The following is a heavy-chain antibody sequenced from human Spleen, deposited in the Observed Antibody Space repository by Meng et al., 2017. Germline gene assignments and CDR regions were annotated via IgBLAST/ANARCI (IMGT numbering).Heavy chain of an antibody. D-gene: IGHD3-16*01. Sequence: QGQLQESGPGLVRPSETLSLTCTVSGGSISGHYWSWIRQPPGKGLEWIGYIYSTGSTNYNPSLKSRVTLSVDTSTNQFSLRLNSVTAADTAIYYCASHSYYDSTGYHDYWGQGALVTVSS. V-gene: IGHV4-59*11. CDR3: ASHSYYDSTGYHDY. CDR2: IYSTGST. J-gene: IGHJ4*02. CDR1: GGSISGHY.